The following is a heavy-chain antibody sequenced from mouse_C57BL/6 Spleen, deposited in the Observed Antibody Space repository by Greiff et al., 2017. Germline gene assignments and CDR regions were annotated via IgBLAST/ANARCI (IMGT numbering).Heavy chain of an antibody. Sequence: VQLQQSGPELVKPGASVKISCKASGYSFTGYYMNWVKQSPEKSLEWIGEINPSTGGTTYNQKFKAKATLTVDKSSSTAYMQLKSLTSEDSAVYYCARQDPKWYAMDYWGQGTSGTVSS. V-gene: IGHV1-42*01. CDR2: INPSTGGT. D-gene: IGHD1-3*01. CDR1: GYSFTGYY. J-gene: IGHJ4*01. CDR3: ARQDPKWYAMDY.